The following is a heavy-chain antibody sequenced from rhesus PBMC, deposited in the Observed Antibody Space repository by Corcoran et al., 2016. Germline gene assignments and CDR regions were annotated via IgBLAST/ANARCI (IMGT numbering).Heavy chain of an antibody. CDR2: ISYDGSKK. CDR1: GFTFSSYG. J-gene: IGHJ4*01. Sequence: EVQLVESGGGLVQPGGSLSLSCADSGFTFSSYGMHWVRQDPGKGLAWVAFISYDGSKKHDADSVKDRVTISRDNAKKMLYLQRNNLKVEETAVYYCAEGLIAAADPGGYCDYWGQGVLVTVSS. D-gene: IGHD6S26*01. CDR3: AEGLIAAADPGGYCDY. V-gene: IGHV3-54*02.